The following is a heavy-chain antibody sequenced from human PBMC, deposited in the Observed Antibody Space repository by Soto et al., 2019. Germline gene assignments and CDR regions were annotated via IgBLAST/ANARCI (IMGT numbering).Heavy chain of an antibody. CDR3: ARRGGVGATTYDY. Sequence: QLQLQESGPGLVKPSETLSLTCTVSGGSISSSSYYWGWIRQPPGKGLEWIGSIYYSGSTYYNPSRMGQAHVSVDTSKNKFSLKLSSVTAAGTAVYYCARRGGVGATTYDYWGQGTLVTVSS. D-gene: IGHD1-26*01. CDR1: GGSISSSSYY. CDR2: IYYSGST. J-gene: IGHJ4*02. V-gene: IGHV4-39*01.